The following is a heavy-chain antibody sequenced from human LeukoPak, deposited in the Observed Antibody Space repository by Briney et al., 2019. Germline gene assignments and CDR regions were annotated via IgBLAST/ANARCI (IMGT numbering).Heavy chain of an antibody. J-gene: IGHJ4*02. Sequence: GGSLRLSCAASGFTFSSYAMSWVRQAPGKGLEYVSAISSNGGRTYYANSVKGRFTISRDNSKNTLYLQMGSLRAEDMAVYYCAREPNGPKSGYADYWGQGTLVTVSS. V-gene: IGHV3-64*01. CDR2: ISSNGGRT. D-gene: IGHD3-22*01. CDR1: GFTFSSYA. CDR3: AREPNGPKSGYADY.